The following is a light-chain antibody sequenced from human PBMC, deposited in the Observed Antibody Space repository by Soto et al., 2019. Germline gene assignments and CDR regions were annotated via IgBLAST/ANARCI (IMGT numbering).Light chain of an antibody. CDR3: QQYGSSPRT. V-gene: IGKV3-20*01. J-gene: IGKJ1*01. CDR1: QSVSSSH. CDR2: GAS. Sequence: EIVLTQSPGTLSLSPGERAILSCRASQSVSSSHLAWYQQKPGQAPRLLIYGASSRATGIPDRFSGSGSGTDFTLTISRLEPEDFAVYYCQQYGSSPRTFGQGTKVDIK.